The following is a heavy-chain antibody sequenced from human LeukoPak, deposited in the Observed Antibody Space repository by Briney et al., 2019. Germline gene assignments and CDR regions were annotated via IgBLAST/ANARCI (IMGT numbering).Heavy chain of an antibody. D-gene: IGHD3-22*01. CDR1: GSTFTNYW. CDR3: ARRVDSGFSFDF. CDR2: IYAGDSDT. V-gene: IGHV5-51*01. J-gene: IGHJ4*02. Sequence: GESLKISCKGSGSTFTNYWIAWVRQMPGKGLEWMGIIYAGDSDTRYSPSFQGQVTISADRSISTAYLQWSSLKASDTAMYYCARRVDSGFSFDFWGQGTLVTVSS.